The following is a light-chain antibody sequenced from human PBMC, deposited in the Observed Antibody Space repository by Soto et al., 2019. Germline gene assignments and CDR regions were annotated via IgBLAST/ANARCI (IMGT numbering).Light chain of an antibody. Sequence: EMVLTQSPAMLSVSPWERATLSGRASQSISRSLAWYQQKPGQAPRLLISDASTRATGIPARFSGSGSGTEFTLTISSLQSEDFALYYCHQYNSWPPGTFGQGTKVDIK. CDR1: QSISRS. V-gene: IGKV3-15*01. CDR2: DAS. J-gene: IGKJ2*01. CDR3: HQYNSWPPGT.